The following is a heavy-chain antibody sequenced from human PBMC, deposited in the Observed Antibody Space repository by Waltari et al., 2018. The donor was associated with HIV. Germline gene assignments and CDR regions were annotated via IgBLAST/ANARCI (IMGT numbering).Heavy chain of an antibody. J-gene: IGHJ6*02. CDR2: NKSKTDGGTT. V-gene: IGHV3-15*01. D-gene: IGHD1-26*01. CDR1: GFTFSNAW. CDR3: TTDLRRKDSGSPHSYYYGMDV. Sequence: EVQLVESGGGLVKPGGSLRLSCAASGFTFSNAWMSWVRQAPGKGLEWVGRNKSKTDGGTTDYAAPVKGRFTISRDDSKNTLNLQMNSLKTEAIAVYYCTTDLRRKDSGSPHSYYYGMDVWGQGTTVTVSS.